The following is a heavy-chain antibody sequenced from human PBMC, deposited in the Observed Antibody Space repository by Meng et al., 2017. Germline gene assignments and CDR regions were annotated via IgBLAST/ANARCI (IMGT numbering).Heavy chain of an antibody. CDR2: IYYSGST. Sequence: QVRLRSAGHGLVSPAESLAPPGTVTGGSGIMGIYYWSWIRRPPGKGLEWLGSIYYSGSTNYNPSLKSRVTISVDTSKNQFSLKLSSVTAADTAVYYCARATHVLRYFDWLPVNGGYFDYWGQGTLVTVSS. J-gene: IGHJ4*02. CDR1: GGSGIMGIYY. D-gene: IGHD3-9*01. V-gene: IGHV4-61*01. CDR3: ARATHVLRYFDWLPVNGGYFDY.